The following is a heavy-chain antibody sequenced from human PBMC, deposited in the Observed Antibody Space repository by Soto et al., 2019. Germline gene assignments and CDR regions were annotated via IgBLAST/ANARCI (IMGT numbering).Heavy chain of an antibody. CDR2: IWYDGSNK. CDR3: AKVEYDSTSYYYGMDV. J-gene: IGHJ6*02. CDR1: GFTFSSYG. Sequence: QVQLVESGGGVVQPGRSLRLSCAASGFTFSSYGMHWVRQAPGKGLEWVAVIWYDGSNKYYADSVKGRFTISRDNSKNTLYLQMNRLRAERTAVYYCAKVEYDSTSYYYGMDVWGQGTTVTVSS. D-gene: IGHD3-22*01. V-gene: IGHV3-33*06.